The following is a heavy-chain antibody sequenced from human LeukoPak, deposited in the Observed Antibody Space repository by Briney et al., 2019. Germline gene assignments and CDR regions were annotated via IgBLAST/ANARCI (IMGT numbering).Heavy chain of an antibody. J-gene: IGHJ6*03. Sequence: PGGPLTLLCGPWTLPCKQYHMLGLRQAPGRGLEGVSYISGTSLTIFYADSVKGRFTLSRDNAKNSLYLQINSLRAEDTAVYYCARMIAYRPHYYYHMDVWGTGTTVTVSS. CDR1: TLPCKQYH. D-gene: IGHD6-6*01. V-gene: IGHV3-11*04. CDR3: ARMIAYRPHYYYHMDV. CDR2: ISGTSLTI.